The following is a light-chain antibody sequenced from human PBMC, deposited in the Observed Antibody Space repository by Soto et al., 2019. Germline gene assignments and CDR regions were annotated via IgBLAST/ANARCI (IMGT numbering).Light chain of an antibody. CDR2: GNN. Sequence: QPVLTQPPSVSGAPGQRVTISCTGSSSNIGAGFDVHWYQQLPGTAPKLLIYGNNNRPSGVPDRFSGSKSGTSASLAITGLQTEDEAHYYCQSYDSSLSGFVIFGGGTKLTVL. CDR3: QSYDSSLSGFVI. CDR1: SSNIGAGFD. V-gene: IGLV1-40*01. J-gene: IGLJ2*01.